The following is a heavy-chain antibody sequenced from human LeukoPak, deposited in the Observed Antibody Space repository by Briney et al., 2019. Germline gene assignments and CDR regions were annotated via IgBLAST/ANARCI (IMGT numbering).Heavy chain of an antibody. Sequence: GESLKISCKGSGSRFTSYWIGWVRQMPGKGLEWRGIIYPGDSDTRYSPSFQGQVTISADKSISTAYLQWSSLKASDTAMYYCATGPYYYDSSGHYDGLDYWGQGTLVTVSS. CDR3: ATGPYYYDSSGHYDGLDY. CDR1: GSRFTSYW. V-gene: IGHV5-51*01. J-gene: IGHJ4*02. D-gene: IGHD3-22*01. CDR2: IYPGDSDT.